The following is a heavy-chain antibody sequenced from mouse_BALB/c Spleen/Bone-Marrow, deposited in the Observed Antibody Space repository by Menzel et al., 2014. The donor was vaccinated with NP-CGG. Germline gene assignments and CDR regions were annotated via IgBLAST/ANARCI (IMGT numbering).Heavy chain of an antibody. CDR3: ARRRGYDYAFDY. CDR2: IRSGGSYT. Sequence: EVMLVESGGGSVKPGGSLKLSCAASGFAFSDYDMSWVRQNPEKRLEWVATIRSGGSYTSYPDNTKGRFTISRDNARNTLYLQMSSLRSGDTALYYCARRRGYDYAFDYWGQGTTLTVSS. V-gene: IGHV5-9*02. D-gene: IGHD2-4*01. CDR1: GFAFSDYD. J-gene: IGHJ2*01.